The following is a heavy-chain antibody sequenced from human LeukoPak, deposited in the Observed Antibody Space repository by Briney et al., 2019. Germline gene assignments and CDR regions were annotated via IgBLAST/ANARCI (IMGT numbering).Heavy chain of an antibody. J-gene: IGHJ4*02. CDR1: GYTFTNYG. V-gene: IGHV1-18*01. Sequence: ASVKVSCKASGYTFTNYGISWERQAPGQGLEWMGWVNAYNGDTKYAQKFQGRVTMTTDTSTSTAYMELRSLRSDDTAVYYCASGYCGGDCYNPFDYWGQGTLVTVSS. D-gene: IGHD2-21*02. CDR3: ASGYCGGDCYNPFDY. CDR2: VNAYNGDT.